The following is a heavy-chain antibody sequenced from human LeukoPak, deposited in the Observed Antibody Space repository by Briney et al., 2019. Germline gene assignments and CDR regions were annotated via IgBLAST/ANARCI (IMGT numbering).Heavy chain of an antibody. J-gene: IGHJ4*02. CDR1: GFTFSSYS. D-gene: IGHD1-26*01. CDR2: ISSSSGYI. V-gene: IGHV3-21*01. CDR3: ARDAGVGSYLY. Sequence: GGSLRLSCAASGFTFSSYSMNWVRQAPGKGLEWVSSISSSSGYIYYADSVKGRITISRDNAKNSLYLQMNSLRAEDTAVYYCARDAGVGSYLYWGQGTLVTVSS.